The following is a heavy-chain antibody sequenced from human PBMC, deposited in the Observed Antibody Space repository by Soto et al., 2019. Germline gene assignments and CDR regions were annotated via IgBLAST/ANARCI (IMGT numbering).Heavy chain of an antibody. V-gene: IGHV3-66*01. CDR3: ARDDVLCNGGRCYGVPLDG. Sequence: EVQLVESGGGLVQPGGSLRLSCAASGFTVSSKYMSWVRQAPGKGLEWVSLIQSGGPTYYADSVKSRFTISRDTSENTMHLQMDSLRAEDTAVYYCARDDVLCNGGRCYGVPLDGWGKGTTVTVSS. CDR2: IQSGGPT. D-gene: IGHD2-15*01. CDR1: GFTVSSKY. J-gene: IGHJ6*04.